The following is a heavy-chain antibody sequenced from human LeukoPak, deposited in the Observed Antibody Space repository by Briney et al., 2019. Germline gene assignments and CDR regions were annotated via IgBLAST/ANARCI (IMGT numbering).Heavy chain of an antibody. Sequence: SETPSLTCTVSGGSISSYYWSWIRQPPGKGLEWIGYIYHSGSTNYNPSLKSRVTISVDTSKNQFSLKLSSVTAADTAVYYCARGFARAEYWGQGTLVTVSS. CDR3: ARGFARAEY. J-gene: IGHJ4*02. CDR1: GGSISSYY. CDR2: IYHSGST. V-gene: IGHV4-59*01.